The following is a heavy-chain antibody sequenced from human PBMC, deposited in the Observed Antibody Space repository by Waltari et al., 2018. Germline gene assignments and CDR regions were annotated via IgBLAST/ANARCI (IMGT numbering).Heavy chain of an antibody. V-gene: IGHV3-30*15. CDR2: IGYNGDMK. CDR3: VRGSYYDNSGYLDF. D-gene: IGHD6-25*01. Sequence: VQLVESGGGVVQPGKSLRLSCTASGFIFRNHGVHCVRQAPGKGLEWVAMIGYNGDMKLFGDSVKGRFSVSRDNAKDTAYLQMGSLRPDDTALYFCVRGSYYDNSGYLDFWGQGTQVAV. CDR1: GFIFRNHG. J-gene: IGHJ4*02.